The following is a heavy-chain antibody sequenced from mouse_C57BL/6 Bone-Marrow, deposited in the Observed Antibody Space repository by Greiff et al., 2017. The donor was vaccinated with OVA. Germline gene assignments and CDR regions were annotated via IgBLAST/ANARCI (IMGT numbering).Heavy chain of an antibody. V-gene: IGHV1-69*01. CDR1: GYTFTSYW. J-gene: IGHJ4*01. Sequence: QVQLQQSGAELVMPGASVKLSCKASGYTFTSYWMHWVKQRPGQGLEWIGEIDPSDSYTNYNQKFKGKSTLTVDKSSSTAYMQLSSLTSEDSAVYYCARSSIYYDAAMDYWGQGTSVTVSS. D-gene: IGHD2-4*01. CDR2: IDPSDSYT. CDR3: ARSSIYYDAAMDY.